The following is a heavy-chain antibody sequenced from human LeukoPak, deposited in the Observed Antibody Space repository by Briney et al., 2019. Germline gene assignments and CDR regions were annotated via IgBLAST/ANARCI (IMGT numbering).Heavy chain of an antibody. CDR2: ISWNSGSI. V-gene: IGHV3-9*01. CDR3: AKDRAGTNSFWFDP. D-gene: IGHD1-1*01. CDR1: GFTFDDYA. Sequence: PGRSLRLSCAASGFTFDDYAMHWVRQAPGKGLEWVSGISWNSGSIGYADSVKGRFTISRDNAENSLYLQMNSLRAEDTALYYCAKDRAGTNSFWFDPWGQGTLVTDSS. J-gene: IGHJ5*02.